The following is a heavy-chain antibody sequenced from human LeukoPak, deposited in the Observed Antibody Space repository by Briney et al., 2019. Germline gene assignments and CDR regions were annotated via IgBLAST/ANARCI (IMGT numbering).Heavy chain of an antibody. D-gene: IGHD6-19*01. V-gene: IGHV1-3*01. CDR3: ARFGEQWLVHRPPGFDY. CDR2: INAGNGNT. Sequence: ASVTVSFTASGYTFTIYAMHWVRQAPGQRLEWMGWINAGNGNTKYSQKFQSRVTITRDTSASTAYMELSSLRSEDTAVYYCARFGEQWLVHRPPGFDYWGQGKLVTVSS. CDR1: GYTFTIYA. J-gene: IGHJ4*02.